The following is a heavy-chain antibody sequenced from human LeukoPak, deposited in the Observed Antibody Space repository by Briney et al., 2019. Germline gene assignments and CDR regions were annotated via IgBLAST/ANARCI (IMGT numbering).Heavy chain of an antibody. CDR3: ARRWLQLPFDY. D-gene: IGHD5-24*01. V-gene: IGHV4-34*01. CDR2: INHSGST. CDR1: GGSSSGYY. J-gene: IGHJ4*02. Sequence: SETLSLTCAVYGGSSSGYYWSWIRQPPGKGLEWIGEINHSGSTNYNPSLKSRVTISVDTSKNQFSLKLSSVTAADTAVYYCARRWLQLPFDYWGQGTLVTVSS.